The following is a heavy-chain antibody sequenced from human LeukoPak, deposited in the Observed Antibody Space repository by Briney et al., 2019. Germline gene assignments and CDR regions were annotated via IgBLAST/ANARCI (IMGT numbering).Heavy chain of an antibody. V-gene: IGHV3-11*04. CDR1: GGSISSSSYY. D-gene: IGHD4-17*01. J-gene: IGHJ4*02. Sequence: LSLTCTVSGGSISSSSYYWGWIRQPPGKGLEWVSYISSRGSTIYYADSVKGRITISRDNAKNSLYLQMNSLRAEDTAVYYCARDRLRLDCWGQGTLVTVSS. CDR2: ISSRGSTI. CDR3: ARDRLRLDC.